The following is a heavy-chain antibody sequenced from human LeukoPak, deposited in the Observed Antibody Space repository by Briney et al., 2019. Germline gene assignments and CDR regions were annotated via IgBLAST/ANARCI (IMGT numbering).Heavy chain of an antibody. CDR2: INPNSGGT. D-gene: IGHD2-15*01. J-gene: IGHJ4*02. Sequence: ASVNVSCKTSGYTFTGYYIHWVRQAPGPGLEWMGGINPNSGGTDFAQSFQSRVTMTRDTSITTAYMELSRLRSDGTAVYYCARDRGASTLIDFDFWGQGTLVTVSS. CDR1: GYTFTGYY. CDR3: ARDRGASTLIDFDF. V-gene: IGHV1-2*02.